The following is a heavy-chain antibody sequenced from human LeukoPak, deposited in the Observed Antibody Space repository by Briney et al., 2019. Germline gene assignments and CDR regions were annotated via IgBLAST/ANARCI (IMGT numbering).Heavy chain of an antibody. Sequence: GGSLRLSCAASGFTFSSYAMSWVRQAPGKGLEWVSAISGSGGSTYYADSVKGRFTISRDNSKNTLYLQMNSLRAEDTAVYYCAKDLSVVVVPAAIPEPFGYWGQGTLVTVSS. CDR1: GFTFSSYA. J-gene: IGHJ4*02. D-gene: IGHD2-2*02. V-gene: IGHV3-23*01. CDR2: ISGSGGST. CDR3: AKDLSVVVVPAAIPEPFGY.